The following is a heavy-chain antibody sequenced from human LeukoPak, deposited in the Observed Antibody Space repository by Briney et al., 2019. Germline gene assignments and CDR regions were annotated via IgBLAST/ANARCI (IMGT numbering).Heavy chain of an antibody. Sequence: PGGSLRLSCAASGFTFSSYAMSWVRQAPGKGLEWVSAISGSGGSTYYADSVKGRFTISGDNSKNTLYLQMNSLRAEDTAVYYCAKLDSSGWYPDYWGQGTLVTVSS. CDR3: AKLDSSGWYPDY. J-gene: IGHJ4*02. D-gene: IGHD6-19*01. CDR1: GFTFSSYA. CDR2: ISGSGGST. V-gene: IGHV3-23*01.